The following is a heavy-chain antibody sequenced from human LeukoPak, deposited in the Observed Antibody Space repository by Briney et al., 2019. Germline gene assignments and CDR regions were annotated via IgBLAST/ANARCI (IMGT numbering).Heavy chain of an antibody. CDR2: INHSGST. Sequence: SETLSLTCAVYGGSFSGYYWSWIRQPPGKGLEWIGEINHSGSTNYNPSLKSRVTISVDTSKNQFSLKLSSVTAAGTAVYYCARGPSGWYGSRTNYYFDYWGQGTLVTVSS. V-gene: IGHV4-34*01. CDR3: ARGPSGWYGSRTNYYFDY. CDR1: GGSFSGYY. J-gene: IGHJ4*02. D-gene: IGHD6-19*01.